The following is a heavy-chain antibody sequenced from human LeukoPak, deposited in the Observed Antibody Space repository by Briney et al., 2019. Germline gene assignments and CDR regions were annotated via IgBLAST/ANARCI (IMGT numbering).Heavy chain of an antibody. Sequence: PGASLRLSCAASGFTFSSYAMSWVRQAPGKGLEWGSAISGSGGSTYYADSMKGRFTISRDNSKNTLYLQMNSLRADDTAVYYCAKGLSHPPRRFYSSGYFVLDYWGQGTLVTVSS. CDR2: ISGSGGST. CDR1: GFTFSSYA. V-gene: IGHV3-23*01. D-gene: IGHD3-22*01. J-gene: IGHJ4*02. CDR3: AKGLSHPPRRFYSSGYFVLDY.